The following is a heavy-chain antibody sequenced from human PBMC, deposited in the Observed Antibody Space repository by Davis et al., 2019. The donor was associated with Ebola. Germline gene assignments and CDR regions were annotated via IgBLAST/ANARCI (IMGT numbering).Heavy chain of an antibody. V-gene: IGHV1-69*13. CDR1: GGTFSSYA. J-gene: IGHJ6*04. CDR2: IIPIFGTA. CDR3: ARDRTGYYGMDV. D-gene: IGHD1-1*01. Sequence: AASVKVSCKASGGTFSSYAISWVRQAPGQGLEWMGGIIPIFGTASYAQKFQGRVTITADESTSTAYMELSSLRSEDTAVYYCARDRTGYYGMDVWGKGTTVTVSS.